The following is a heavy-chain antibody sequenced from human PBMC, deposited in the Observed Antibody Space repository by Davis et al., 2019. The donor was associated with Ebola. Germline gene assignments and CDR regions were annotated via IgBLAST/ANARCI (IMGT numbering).Heavy chain of an antibody. CDR1: GYTFTSYG. CDR3: ATHWVGGWNDPFDY. Sequence: AASVKVSCKASGYTFTSYGISWVRQAPGQGLEWMGWISGYNGNTNYAQKFQGRVTMTTDTSTSTAYMELRSLRSDDTAVYYCATHWVGGWNDPFDYWGQGTLVTVSS. J-gene: IGHJ4*02. V-gene: IGHV1-18*04. CDR2: ISGYNGNT. D-gene: IGHD1-1*01.